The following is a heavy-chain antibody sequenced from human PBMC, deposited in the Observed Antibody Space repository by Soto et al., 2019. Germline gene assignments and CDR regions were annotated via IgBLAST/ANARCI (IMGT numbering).Heavy chain of an antibody. D-gene: IGHD6-13*01. CDR1: GFTFSNYG. J-gene: IGHJ3*02. CDR3: AKYMAAAANQGYAFDI. V-gene: IGHV3-33*03. Sequence: QVQLVESGGGVVQPGRSLRLSCAASGFTFSNYGMHWVRQAPGKGVEWVAVIWNDGTNKYYVDSVRGRFTIYRDDSKNTLDLEMNSLRAEETGVYYCAKYMAAAANQGYAFDICGLGTMVSVSA. CDR2: IWNDGTNK.